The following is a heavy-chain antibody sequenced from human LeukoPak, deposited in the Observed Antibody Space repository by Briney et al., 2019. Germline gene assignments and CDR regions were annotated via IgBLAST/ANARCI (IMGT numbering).Heavy chain of an antibody. J-gene: IGHJ6*02. CDR2: IYYSGST. V-gene: IGHV4-39*07. CDR3: VRVLLYATNWYYAMDV. D-gene: IGHD2-15*01. Sequence: SETLSLTCTVSGGSISSTSYSWGCIRQPPGKGLECIGTIYYSGSTFYNPSLKSRVTISVDTSKNQFSLNLNSVTAADTAVYYCVRVLLYATNWYYAMDVWGQGTTVTVSS. CDR1: GGSISSTSYS.